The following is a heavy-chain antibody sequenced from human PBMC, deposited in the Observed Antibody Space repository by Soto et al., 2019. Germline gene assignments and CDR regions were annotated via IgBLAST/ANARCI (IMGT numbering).Heavy chain of an antibody. D-gene: IGHD2-2*01. Sequence: EVQLVESGGGLVQPGGSLRLSCAASGFTVSSNYMSWVRQAPGKGLEWVSVIYSGGSTYYADSVKGRFTISRDNSKNTLYLQMNSLRAEDTAVYYCVWYQLLSNAFDIWGQGTMVTVSS. CDR2: IYSGGST. V-gene: IGHV3-66*01. CDR1: GFTVSSNY. J-gene: IGHJ3*02. CDR3: VWYQLLSNAFDI.